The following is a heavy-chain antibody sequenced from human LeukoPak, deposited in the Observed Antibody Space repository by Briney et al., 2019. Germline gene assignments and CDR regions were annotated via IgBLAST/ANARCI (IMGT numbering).Heavy chain of an antibody. CDR2: IGTAGDT. Sequence: PGGSLRLSCAASGFTFSSYDMHWVRQATGKGLEWVSAIGTAGDTYYPGSVKGRFTISRENAKNSLYLQMNSLRAGDTAVYYCARACAAGECEEDAFDIWGQGTMVTVSS. D-gene: IGHD6-13*01. CDR1: GFTFSSYD. V-gene: IGHV3-13*01. J-gene: IGHJ3*02. CDR3: ARACAAGECEEDAFDI.